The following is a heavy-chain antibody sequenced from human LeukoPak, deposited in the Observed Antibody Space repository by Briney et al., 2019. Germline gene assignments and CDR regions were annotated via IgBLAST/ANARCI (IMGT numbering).Heavy chain of an antibody. Sequence: PSETLSLTCAVSGASISSYYWSWIRQPAGKGLEWIGRMYTSGSTNYNPSLKSRVTMSVDTSKNQFSLKLSSVTAADTAVYYCAREGASHYGGDYDAFDIWGQGTMVTVSS. J-gene: IGHJ3*02. V-gene: IGHV4-4*07. CDR1: GASISSYY. D-gene: IGHD4-23*01. CDR2: MYTSGST. CDR3: AREGASHYGGDYDAFDI.